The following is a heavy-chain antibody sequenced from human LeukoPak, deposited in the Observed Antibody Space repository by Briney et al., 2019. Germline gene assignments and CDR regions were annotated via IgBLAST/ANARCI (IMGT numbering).Heavy chain of an antibody. CDR2: IYSGGST. CDR1: GFTVSSNY. Sequence: PGGSLRLSCAASGFTVSSNYMSWVRQAPGKGLEWVSVIYSGGSTYYADSVKGRFTISRDNSKNTLYLQMNSLRAEDTAVYYCAKGVGSSSGWYYFDYWGQGTLVTVSS. CDR3: AKGVGSSSGWYYFDY. V-gene: IGHV3-66*01. D-gene: IGHD6-6*01. J-gene: IGHJ4*02.